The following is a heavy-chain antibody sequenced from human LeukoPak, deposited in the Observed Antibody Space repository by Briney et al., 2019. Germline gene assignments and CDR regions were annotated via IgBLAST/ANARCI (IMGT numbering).Heavy chain of an antibody. D-gene: IGHD3-16*02. J-gene: IGHJ3*02. CDR2: INPNSGGT. V-gene: IGHV1-2*02. CDR3: ARSFRDYVWGSYRYTGGYAFDI. Sequence: GASVKVSCKATGYTFTGYYMHWVRQAPGQGLEWMGWINPNSGGTNYAQKFQGRVTMTRDTSISTAYMELGRLRSDDTAVYYCARSFRDYVWGSYRYTGGYAFDIWGQGTMVTVSS. CDR1: GYTFTGYY.